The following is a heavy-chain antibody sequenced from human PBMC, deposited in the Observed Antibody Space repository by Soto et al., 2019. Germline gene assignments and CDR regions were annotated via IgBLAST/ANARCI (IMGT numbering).Heavy chain of an antibody. D-gene: IGHD3-10*01. Sequence: QVQLVQSGAEVKKPGSSVKVSCKASGDTFSSYAISWVRQAPGQGLEWMGGIIPIFGTANYAQKFQGRVTITADESTSTAYMELSSLRSEDTALYYCARGSSGSYSNPLDYWGQGTLVTVSS. CDR3: ARGSSGSYSNPLDY. J-gene: IGHJ4*02. V-gene: IGHV1-69*12. CDR2: IIPIFGTA. CDR1: GDTFSSYA.